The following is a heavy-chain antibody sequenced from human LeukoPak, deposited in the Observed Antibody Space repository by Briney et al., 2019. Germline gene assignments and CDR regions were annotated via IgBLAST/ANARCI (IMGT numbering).Heavy chain of an antibody. D-gene: IGHD2-2*01. Sequence: PSETLSLTCTVSGGSISSSSYYWGWIRQPPGKGLEWIGSIYYSGSTYYNPSLKSRATISVDTSKNQFSLKLSSVTAADTAVYYCARRGEPRRRGIVVVPAADFDYWGQGTLVTVSS. CDR2: IYYSGST. V-gene: IGHV4-39*01. CDR3: ARRGEPRRRGIVVVPAADFDY. J-gene: IGHJ4*02. CDR1: GGSISSSSYY.